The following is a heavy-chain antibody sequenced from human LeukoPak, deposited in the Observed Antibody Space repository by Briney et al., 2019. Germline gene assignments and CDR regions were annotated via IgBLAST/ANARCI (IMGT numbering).Heavy chain of an antibody. CDR1: GFTFSTYN. CDR3: ARVWQDYSNADY. V-gene: IGHV3-48*01. J-gene: IGHJ4*02. CDR2: ISSSSGSI. D-gene: IGHD4-11*01. Sequence: PGGSLRLSCAASGFTFSTYNMNWVRQAPGKGPEWVSYISSSSGSIHYADSVRGRFAISRDNAKNSLYLQMNSLRAEDTAVYHCARVWQDYSNADYWGQGTLVTVSS.